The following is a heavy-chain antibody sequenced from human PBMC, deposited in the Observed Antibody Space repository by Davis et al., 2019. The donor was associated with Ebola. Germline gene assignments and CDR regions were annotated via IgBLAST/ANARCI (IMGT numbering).Heavy chain of an antibody. CDR3: ARGGGMLWWPPAY. J-gene: IGHJ4*02. CDR1: GGSLSPHY. Sequence: SETLSLTCTVSGGSLSPHYWSWIRQSPGKGLEWIGDVYFSGSAKSNPSLRSRVTISVDTSKSQFSLNLTSVTAADTAVYYCARGGGMLWWPPAYWGQGTLVTVSS. V-gene: IGHV4-59*11. D-gene: IGHD2-21*01. CDR2: VYFSGSA.